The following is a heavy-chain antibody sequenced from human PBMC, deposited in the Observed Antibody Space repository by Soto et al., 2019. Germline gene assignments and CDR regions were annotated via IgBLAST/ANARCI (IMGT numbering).Heavy chain of an antibody. CDR2: IIPIFGTA. Sequence: QVQLVQSGAEVKKPGSSVKVSCKASGGTFSSYAISWVRQAPGQGLEWMGGIIPIFGTANYAQKFQGRVTIPADDSTSTAYMELSSLRSEDTAVYYCEREGAVAGTGWFDPWGQGPLVTVSS. J-gene: IGHJ5*02. CDR3: EREGAVAGTGWFDP. V-gene: IGHV1-69*01. CDR1: GGTFSSYA. D-gene: IGHD6-13*01.